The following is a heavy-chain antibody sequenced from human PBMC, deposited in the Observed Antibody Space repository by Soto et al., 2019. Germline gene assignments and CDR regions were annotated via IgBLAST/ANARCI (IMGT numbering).Heavy chain of an antibody. J-gene: IGHJ6*02. D-gene: IGHD3-3*01. Sequence: PGGSLRLSCTASGFPFSSYGMHWVRQAPGKGLEWVAVIWYDGSNKYYADSVKGRFTISRDNSKNTLYLQMNSLRAEDTAVYYCARDRLRFLEWSQLYYYYYGMDVWGQGTTVTVSS. CDR3: ARDRLRFLEWSQLYYYYYGMDV. CDR1: GFPFSSYG. CDR2: IWYDGSNK. V-gene: IGHV3-33*01.